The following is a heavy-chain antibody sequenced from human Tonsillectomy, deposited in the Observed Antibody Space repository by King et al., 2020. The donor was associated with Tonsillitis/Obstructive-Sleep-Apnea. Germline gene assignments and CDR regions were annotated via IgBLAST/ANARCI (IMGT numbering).Heavy chain of an antibody. D-gene: IGHD5-12*01. CDR2: IDHIDSYT. J-gene: IGHJ3*02. Sequence: QLLQSGAEVKEPGESLRISCNGSGYSFTSYWINWVRQMPGKSLEWMGRIDHIDSYTNYSPSFQGHVTFSVDKSISTAHLQWSSLRASDNAMYYCARGGIGYDFAFDIWGQGTMVTVSS. CDR3: ARGGIGYDFAFDI. CDR1: GYSFTSYW. V-gene: IGHV5-10-1*01.